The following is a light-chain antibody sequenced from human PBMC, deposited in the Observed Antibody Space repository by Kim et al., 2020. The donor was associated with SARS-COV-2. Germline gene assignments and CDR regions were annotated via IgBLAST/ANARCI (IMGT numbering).Light chain of an antibody. CDR2: LGS. CDR3: IQALHTPFT. CDR1: QSLLHSNGYNY. V-gene: IGKV2-28*01. J-gene: IGKJ3*01. Sequence: DIVMTQSPLSLPVTPGEPASISCRSSQSLLHSNGYNYLDWYLQKPGQSPQLLIYLGSNRASGVPDRFSGSGSGTDFTLKISRLEAEDVAVYYCIQALHTPFTFGPGTKVDIK.